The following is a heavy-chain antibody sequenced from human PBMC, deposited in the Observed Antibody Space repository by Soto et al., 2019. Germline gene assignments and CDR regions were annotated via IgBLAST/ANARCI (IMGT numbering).Heavy chain of an antibody. CDR1: GFTCSSYS. CDR2: ISSSSTI. CDR3: ARDLSKSSGWYVFYYYYGMDV. J-gene: IGHJ6*02. Sequence: PGGSLRLSSAASGFTCSSYSMNWVRQATGKGLEWVSYISSSSTIYYADSVKGRFTISRDNAKNSLYLQMNSLRDEDTAAYYCARDLSKSSGWYVFYYYYGMDVWGQGTTVTVSS. D-gene: IGHD6-19*01. V-gene: IGHV3-48*02.